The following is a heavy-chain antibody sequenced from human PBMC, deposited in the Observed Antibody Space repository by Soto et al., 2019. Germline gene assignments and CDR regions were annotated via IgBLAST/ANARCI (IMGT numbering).Heavy chain of an antibody. V-gene: IGHV3-23*01. CDR1: GFICTSYD. J-gene: IGHJ4*02. CDR2: ILVGGST. D-gene: IGHD3-22*01. CDR3: AKGGPYYYDSRRYYWAY. Sequence: GGSLRLSCAASGFICTSYDMSWVRQAPGKGLEWVSTILVGGSTHYEDSVKGRFTISRDRSKNTVYLQMNSLTAGDTAVYYCAKGGPYYYDSRRYYWAYWGQGTTVTVSS.